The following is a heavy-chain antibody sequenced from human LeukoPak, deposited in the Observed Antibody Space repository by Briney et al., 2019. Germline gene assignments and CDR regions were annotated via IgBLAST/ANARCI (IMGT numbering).Heavy chain of an antibody. CDR2: ISGSGGST. Sequence: GGSLRLSCAASGFTFSNYSMNWVRQAPGKGLEWVSAISGSGGSTYYADSVKGRFTISRDNSKNTLYLQMNSLRAEDTAVYYCAKDYVRYGDRSYYFDYWGQGTLVTVSS. CDR1: GFTFSNYS. J-gene: IGHJ4*02. V-gene: IGHV3-23*01. D-gene: IGHD4-17*01. CDR3: AKDYVRYGDRSYYFDY.